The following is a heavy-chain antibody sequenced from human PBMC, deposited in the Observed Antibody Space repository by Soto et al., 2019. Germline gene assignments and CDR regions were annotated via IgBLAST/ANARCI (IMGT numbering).Heavy chain of an antibody. CDR2: ISAYNGNT. CDR1: VYTFTSYG. CDR3: AREAPPEDY. Sequence: ASVKVSCTASVYTFTSYGISWVRQAPGQGLEWMGWISAYNGNTNYAQKLQGRVTMTTDTSTSTAYMEMRSLRSDDTAVYYRAREAPPEDYWGQGTLVTVSS. V-gene: IGHV1-18*01. J-gene: IGHJ4*02.